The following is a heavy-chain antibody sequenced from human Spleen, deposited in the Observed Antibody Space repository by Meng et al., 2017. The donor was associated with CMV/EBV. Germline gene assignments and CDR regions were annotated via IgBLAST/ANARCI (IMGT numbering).Heavy chain of an antibody. D-gene: IGHD3-3*01. J-gene: IGHJ4*02. CDR2: ISYDGKNR. CDR3: ATGKKKVLRLLEWSLYFDY. V-gene: IGHV3-30*04. Sequence: GESLKISCAASGFTFSSYAVHWVRQAPGKGLEWVAVISYDGKNRYYADSVKGRFTISRNNSNNNLYLQMNSLRVEDTAVYYCATGKKKVLRLLEWSLYFDYWGQGTLVTVSS. CDR1: GFTFSSYA.